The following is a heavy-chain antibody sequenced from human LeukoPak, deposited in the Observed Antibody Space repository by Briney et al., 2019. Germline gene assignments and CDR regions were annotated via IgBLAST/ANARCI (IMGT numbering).Heavy chain of an antibody. D-gene: IGHD2-15*01. CDR1: GYTFTSYG. V-gene: IGHV1-2*04. CDR3: AREENCTGGSCDYYYYGMDV. Sequence: ASVKVSCKASGYTFTSYGISWVRQAPGQGLEWMGWINPNSGGTNYAQKFQGWVTMTRDTSISTAYMELSRLRSDDTAVYYCAREENCTGGSCDYYYYGMDVWGQGTTVTVSS. J-gene: IGHJ6*02. CDR2: INPNSGGT.